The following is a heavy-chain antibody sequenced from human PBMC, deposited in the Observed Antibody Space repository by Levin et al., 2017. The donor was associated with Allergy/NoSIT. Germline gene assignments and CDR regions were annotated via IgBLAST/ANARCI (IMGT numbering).Heavy chain of an antibody. V-gene: IGHV2-5*02. D-gene: IGHD2-15*01. CDR3: AHSPSYCSGGSCYSSAFDI. J-gene: IGHJ3*02. Sequence: SGPTLVKPTQTLTLTCTFSGFSLSTSGVGVGWIRQPPGKALEWLALIYWDDDKRYSPSLKSRPTITKDTSKNQVVLTMTNMDPVDTATYYCAHSPSYCSGGSCYSSAFDIWGQGTMVTVSS. CDR1: GFSLSTSGVG. CDR2: IYWDDDK.